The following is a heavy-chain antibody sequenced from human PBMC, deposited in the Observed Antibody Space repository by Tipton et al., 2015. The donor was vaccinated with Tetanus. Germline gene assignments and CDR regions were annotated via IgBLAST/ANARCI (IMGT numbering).Heavy chain of an antibody. D-gene: IGHD3-10*02. CDR3: ARMLSGGNY. V-gene: IGHV3-30*04. Sequence: SLRLSCAASGFTFSTYPMHWVRQAPGKGLEWVAVISYDGRNKYYTDSVKGRFTISRDNSKNTLYLQMNSLRADDTAVYFCARMLSGGNYWGQGALVTVSS. CDR1: GFTFSTYP. CDR2: ISYDGRNK. J-gene: IGHJ4*02.